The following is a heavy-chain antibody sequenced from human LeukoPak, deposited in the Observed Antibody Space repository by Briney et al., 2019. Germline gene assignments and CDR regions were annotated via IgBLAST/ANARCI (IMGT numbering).Heavy chain of an antibody. D-gene: IGHD3-22*01. V-gene: IGHV3-30-3*01. CDR2: ISSDGSNK. CDR1: GFTFSYYA. J-gene: IGHJ3*02. CDR3: ARGLFYYDGSGGFDN. Sequence: PGGSLRLSCAASGFTFSYYALHWVRQAPGKGLEWVAVISSDGSNKYYADSVKGRFTISRDNSKDTLYLQMNSLRVEDTAVYYSARGLFYYDGSGGFDNWGQGTMLTVSS.